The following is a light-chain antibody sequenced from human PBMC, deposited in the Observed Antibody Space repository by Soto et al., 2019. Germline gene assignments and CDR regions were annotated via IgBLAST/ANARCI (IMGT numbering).Light chain of an antibody. Sequence: QSVLTQPASVSGSPGQSITISCTGTSSDIGGYNYVSWYQQYPGKAPKLMIYEVSNRPSGVSNRFSGSKSGNAASLTFSGLQAEDEADYYCSSYASGTTHVVFGGGTKHRP. CDR3: SSYASGTTHVV. CDR1: SSDIGGYNY. J-gene: IGLJ2*01. CDR2: EVS. V-gene: IGLV2-14*01.